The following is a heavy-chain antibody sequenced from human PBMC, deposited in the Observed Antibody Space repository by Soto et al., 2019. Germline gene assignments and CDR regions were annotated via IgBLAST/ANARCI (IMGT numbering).Heavy chain of an antibody. CDR2: TYYRSKWYS. CDR3: AHRDLMYYYDSSGPSAGFDY. J-gene: IGHJ4*02. Sequence: PSQTLSLTCVISGDSVSSNSASWSWIRQSPSRGLEWLGRTYYRSKWYSYYALSVKSRITINPDTSKNQVVLTMTNMDPVDTATYYCAHRDLMYYYDSSGPSAGFDYWGQGTLVTVSS. CDR1: GDSVSSNSAS. V-gene: IGHV6-1*01. D-gene: IGHD3-22*01.